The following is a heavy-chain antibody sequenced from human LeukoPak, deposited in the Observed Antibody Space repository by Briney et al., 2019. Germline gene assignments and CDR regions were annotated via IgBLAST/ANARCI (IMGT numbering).Heavy chain of an antibody. CDR1: GFTFSSYG. Sequence: GGSLRLSCAASGFTFSSYGIHWVRQAPGKGLEWVAVVSYDGSNKYYADSVKGRFTISRDNSKNTLYLQTNSLRVEDTALYYCARLWGDVTIFDYWGQGALVTVSS. D-gene: IGHD3-10*01. CDR3: ARLWGDVTIFDY. V-gene: IGHV3-30*03. J-gene: IGHJ4*02. CDR2: VSYDGSNK.